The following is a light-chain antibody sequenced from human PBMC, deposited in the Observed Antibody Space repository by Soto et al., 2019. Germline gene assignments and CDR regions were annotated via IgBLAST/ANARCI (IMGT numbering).Light chain of an antibody. Sequence: DIQMTQSPSTLSASVGDRVTITCRASQTISNWLAWYQQKPGKAPKVLIYDASSLGSGVPSRFSGSGSGTEFILTISSLQPDDFATYYCQQYNSSPRFGQGTKVEIK. CDR1: QTISNW. CDR3: QQYNSSPR. CDR2: DAS. V-gene: IGKV1-5*01. J-gene: IGKJ1*01.